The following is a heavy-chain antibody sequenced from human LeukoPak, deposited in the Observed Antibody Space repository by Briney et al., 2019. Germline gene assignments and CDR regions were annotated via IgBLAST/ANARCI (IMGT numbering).Heavy chain of an antibody. CDR1: GYSFTTYW. CDR2: IYLGDADT. J-gene: IGHJ4*02. V-gene: IGHV5-51*01. Sequence: GESLKISCTGSGYSFTTYWIGWVRQMPGKGLEWMGSIYLGDADTRYSPSFQGQVTISADKSINTAYLQWNSLKASDTAMYYCARRISGAYGGNGLFDFWGQGTLVTVSS. CDR3: ARRISGAYGGNGLFDF. D-gene: IGHD4-23*01.